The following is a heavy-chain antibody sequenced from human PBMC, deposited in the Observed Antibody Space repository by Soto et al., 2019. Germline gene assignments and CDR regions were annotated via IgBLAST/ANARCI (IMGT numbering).Heavy chain of an antibody. CDR3: ARGGIGMVRGALDFDY. J-gene: IGHJ4*02. D-gene: IGHD3-10*01. Sequence: SETLSLTCTVSGGSISSYYWSWIRQPPGKGLEWIGYIYYSGSTNYNPSLKSRVTISVDTSKNQFSLKLSSVTAADTAVYHCARGGIGMVRGALDFDYWGQGTLVTVSS. V-gene: IGHV4-59*01. CDR2: IYYSGST. CDR1: GGSISSYY.